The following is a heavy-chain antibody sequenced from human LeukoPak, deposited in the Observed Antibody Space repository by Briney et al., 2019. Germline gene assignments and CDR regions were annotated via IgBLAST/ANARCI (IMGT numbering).Heavy chain of an antibody. J-gene: IGHJ5*02. CDR1: GYTFTNSY. CDR3: ARGSVRGDFDP. D-gene: IGHD3-10*01. Sequence: ASVKVSCKASGYTFTNSYMHWVRQAPGQGLEWMGIINPSDGDTTYAQKFQGRVTMTRDTSTSTVYMDLSSLRSEDTAVYYCARGSVRGDFDPWGQGTLVTVSS. V-gene: IGHV1-46*01. CDR2: INPSDGDT.